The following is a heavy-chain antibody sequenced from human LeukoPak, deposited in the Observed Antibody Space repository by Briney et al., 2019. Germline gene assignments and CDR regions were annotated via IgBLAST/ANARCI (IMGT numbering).Heavy chain of an antibody. V-gene: IGHV1-8*03. Sequence: ASVKVSCKASGYTFTSYDINWVRQATGQGLEWMGWMNPNSGNTGYAQKFQGRVTITRNTSISTAYMELSSLRSEDTAVYYCARVPVDLYYYYYMDVWGKGTTVTVSS. CDR3: ARVPVDLYYYYYMDV. J-gene: IGHJ6*03. CDR2: MNPNSGNT. CDR1: GYTFTSYD. D-gene: IGHD6-19*01.